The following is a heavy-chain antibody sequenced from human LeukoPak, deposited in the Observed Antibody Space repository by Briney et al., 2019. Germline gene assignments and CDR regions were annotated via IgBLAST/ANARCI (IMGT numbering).Heavy chain of an antibody. D-gene: IGHD5-24*01. CDR3: AREAEMATSFDY. J-gene: IGHJ4*02. CDR1: GYTVTGYY. CDR2: INPNSGGT. Sequence: GASVKVSCQASGYTVTGYYMHWVRQAPGQGLEWMGWINPNSGGTNYAQKFQGRVTMTRDTSISTAYMELSRLRSDDTAVYYCAREAEMATSFDYWGQGTLVTVSP. V-gene: IGHV1-2*02.